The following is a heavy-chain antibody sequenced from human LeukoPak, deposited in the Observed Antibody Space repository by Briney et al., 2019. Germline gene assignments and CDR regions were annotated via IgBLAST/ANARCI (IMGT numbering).Heavy chain of an antibody. CDR1: GGSISSYY. D-gene: IGHD6-19*01. CDR2: IYTSGGT. CDR3: ARDMSSGWYNWFDP. Sequence: SETLSLTCTVSGGSISSYYWSWIRQPAGKGLEWIGRIYTSGGTNYNPSLKSRVTMSVDTSKNQFSLKLSSVTAADTAVYYCARDMSSGWYNWFDPWGQGTLVTVSS. V-gene: IGHV4-4*07. J-gene: IGHJ5*02.